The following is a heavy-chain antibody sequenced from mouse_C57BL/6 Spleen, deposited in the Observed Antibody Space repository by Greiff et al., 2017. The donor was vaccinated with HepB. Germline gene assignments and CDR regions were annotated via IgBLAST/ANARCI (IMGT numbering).Heavy chain of an antibody. CDR3: ARSSIITTVVADY. CDR2: IYPGDGDT. D-gene: IGHD1-1*01. Sequence: VKLMESGAELVKPGASVKISCKASGCAFSSYWMNWVKQRPGKGLEWIGQIYPGDGDTNYNGKFKGKATLTADKSSSTAYMQLSSLTSEDSAVYFCARSSIITTVVADYWGQGTTLTVSS. V-gene: IGHV1-80*01. J-gene: IGHJ2*01. CDR1: GCAFSSYW.